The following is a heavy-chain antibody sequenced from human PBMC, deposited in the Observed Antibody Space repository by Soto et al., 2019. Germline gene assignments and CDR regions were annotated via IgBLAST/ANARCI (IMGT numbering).Heavy chain of an antibody. CDR3: AVYYYDSSPHWCDP. CDR1: GGTFSSYA. D-gene: IGHD3-22*01. V-gene: IGHV1-69*01. J-gene: IGHJ5*02. Sequence: QVQLVQSGAEVKKPGSSVKVSCKASGGTFSSYAISWVRQAPGQGLEWMGGIIPIFGTANYAQKFQGRVTITADEATSTDYLELSSLRSEDTDVYYCAVYYYDSSPHWCDPWGQGTLVTVS. CDR2: IIPIFGTA.